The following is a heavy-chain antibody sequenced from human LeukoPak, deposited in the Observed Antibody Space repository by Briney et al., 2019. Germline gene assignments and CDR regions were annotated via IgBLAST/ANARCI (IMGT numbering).Heavy chain of an antibody. CDR3: ARARYCSGGSCYDEFDY. J-gene: IGHJ4*02. CDR1: GDSVSSNSAA. V-gene: IGHV6-1*01. CDR2: TYYRSKWYN. D-gene: IGHD2-15*01. Sequence: SQTLSLTCAISGDSVSSNSAAWNWIRQSPSRGLEWLGRTYYRSKWYNDYAVSVKSRITINPDTSKNQFSLQLNSVTPEDTAVYYCARARYCSGGSCYDEFDYWGQETLVTVSS.